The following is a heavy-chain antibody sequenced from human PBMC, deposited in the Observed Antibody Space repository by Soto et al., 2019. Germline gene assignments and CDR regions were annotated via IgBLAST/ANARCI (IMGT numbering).Heavy chain of an antibody. D-gene: IGHD6-13*01. J-gene: IGHJ6*03. CDR3: ARDRRYSRSWGRVDYYYYYMDV. CDR2: ISSNGGST. V-gene: IGHV3-64*01. Sequence: GGSLRLSCAASGFTFSSYAMHWVRQAPGKGLEYVSAISSNGGSTYYANSVKGRFTISRDNSKNTLYLQMGSLRAEDMAVYYCARDRRYSRSWGRVDYYYYYMDVWGKGTTVTVSS. CDR1: GFTFSSYA.